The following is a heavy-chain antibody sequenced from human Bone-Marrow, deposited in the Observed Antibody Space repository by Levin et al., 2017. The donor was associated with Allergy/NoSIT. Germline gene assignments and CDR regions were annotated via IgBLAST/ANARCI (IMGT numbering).Heavy chain of an antibody. Sequence: SETLSLTCTVSGDSISSYYWSWVRQSPGRGLEWIGNVHYTGNTYYNPSLESRITLSVDTSRNQFSLRLRSVTAAHTAVYYCARDIIRVRATPSFDSCPQGTVVTVSS. D-gene: IGHD4/OR15-4a*01. V-gene: IGHV4-59*01. J-gene: IGHJ4*02. CDR1: GDSISSYY. CDR3: ARDIIRVRATPSFDS. CDR2: VHYTGNT.